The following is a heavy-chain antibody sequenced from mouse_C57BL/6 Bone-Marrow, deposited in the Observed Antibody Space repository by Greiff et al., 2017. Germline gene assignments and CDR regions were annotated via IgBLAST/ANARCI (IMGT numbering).Heavy chain of an antibody. CDR2: ISRGGSYT. D-gene: IGHD1-1*01. V-gene: IGHV5-6*01. CDR3: ARHPAVVNPDDV. CDR1: GFTFSSYG. Sequence: EVHLVESGGDLVKPGGSLKLSCAASGFTFSSYGMSWVRQTPDKRLEWVATISRGGSYTYYPDSVKGRFTISRDNAKNTLYLQMSSLKSEDTAMYDCARHPAVVNPDDVWGTGTTVTVSS. J-gene: IGHJ1*03.